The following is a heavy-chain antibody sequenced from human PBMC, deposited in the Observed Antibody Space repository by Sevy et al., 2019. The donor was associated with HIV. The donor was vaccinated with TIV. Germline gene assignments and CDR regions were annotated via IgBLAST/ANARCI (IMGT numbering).Heavy chain of an antibody. CDR2: ISGSGGST. V-gene: IGHV3-23*01. Sequence: GGSLRLSCAASGFTFSTYAMSWVRQAPGKGLEWVSAISGSGGSTYYADSMEGRFIISRDKSKNTLYLQMNSLRAEDTAVYYGAKGDSTFYGLDVWGQGTTVTVSS. D-gene: IGHD6-13*01. CDR1: GFTFSTYA. J-gene: IGHJ6*02. CDR3: AKGDSTFYGLDV.